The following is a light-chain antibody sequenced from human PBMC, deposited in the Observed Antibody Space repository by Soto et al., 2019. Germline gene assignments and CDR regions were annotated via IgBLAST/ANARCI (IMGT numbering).Light chain of an antibody. CDR2: KND. J-gene: IGLJ2*01. CDR1: SSNIGSNY. CDR3: AAWDDSLSGLV. V-gene: IGLV1-47*01. Sequence: QSVLTQPPSASGTPGQRVTIYCSGSSSNIGSNYAHWYRQLPGMAPPVLIYKNDQRPSSLPDRFSGSKSGTSASLAISGLRSEDEADYYCAAWDDSLSGLVFGGGTKLTVL.